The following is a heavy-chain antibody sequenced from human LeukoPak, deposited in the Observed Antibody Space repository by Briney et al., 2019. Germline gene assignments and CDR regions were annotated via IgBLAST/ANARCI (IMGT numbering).Heavy chain of an antibody. CDR1: GASVSNNNYY. V-gene: IGHV4-39*07. CDR3: ARAIKVRASDMFYFDL. D-gene: IGHD3-10*02. J-gene: IGHJ2*01. CDR2: IYYSGST. Sequence: SETLSLTCTVSGASVSNNNYYWGWIRQSPGKGLEWIASIYYSGSTYYNPSLKSRVTISVDTSKNQLSLKLSSVTAADTAVYYCARAIKVRASDMFYFDLWGRGTLVTVSS.